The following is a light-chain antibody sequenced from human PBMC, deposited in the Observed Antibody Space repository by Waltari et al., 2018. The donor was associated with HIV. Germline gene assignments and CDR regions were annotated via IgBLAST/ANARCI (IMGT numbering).Light chain of an antibody. CDR3: QQYDTSPYT. CDR2: GSS. Sequence: EIVLPQSPGTMSLSQGERASLSCRASQNVGSSYLAWYQQKFGQAPRLLIYGSSNRATGIPDRFSGSGSGTDFTLTINRLEPEDFAVYYCQQYDTSPYTFGQGTDLEIK. J-gene: IGKJ2*01. V-gene: IGKV3-20*01. CDR1: QNVGSSY.